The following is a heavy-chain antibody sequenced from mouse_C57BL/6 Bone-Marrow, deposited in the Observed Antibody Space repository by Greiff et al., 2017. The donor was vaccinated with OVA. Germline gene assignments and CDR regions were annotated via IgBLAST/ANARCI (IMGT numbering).Heavy chain of an antibody. J-gene: IGHJ4*01. Sequence: QVTLKESGPGILQSSQTLSLTCSFSGFSLSTSGMGVSWIRQPSGKGLEWLVHIYWDDDKRYNPSLKSRPTISKDTYSNLVFHMITSVDTADTATYYVARRGSKGVYAMDYWGQGTSVTVSS. CDR2: IYWDDDK. V-gene: IGHV8-12*01. D-gene: IGHD2-5*01. CDR1: GFSLSTSGMG. CDR3: ARRGSKGVYAMDY.